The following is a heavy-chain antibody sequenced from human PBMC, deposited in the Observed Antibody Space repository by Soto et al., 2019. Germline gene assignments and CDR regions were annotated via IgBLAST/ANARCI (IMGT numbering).Heavy chain of an antibody. J-gene: IGHJ4*02. CDR3: ARARYYHWCFDL. D-gene: IGHD3-9*01. V-gene: IGHV4-30-2*06. Sequence: TLSLACTFSVGSINIAVHAWGWVRQSPGKGLAWIGYSYHSGSIYYNPCLQSRVTISVDRSKAQFYLTLTSVTAADTAVYFCARARYYHWCFDLWGLGTTVTVSS. CDR1: VGSINIAVHA. CDR2: SYHSGSI.